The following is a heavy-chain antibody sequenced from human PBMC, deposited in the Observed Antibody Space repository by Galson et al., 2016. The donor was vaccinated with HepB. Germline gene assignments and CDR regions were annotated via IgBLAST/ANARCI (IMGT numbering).Heavy chain of an antibody. CDR1: GFSFSDYS. J-gene: IGHJ4*02. Sequence: SLRLSCAASGFSFSDYSMSWIRQAPGKGLEWVSYISSSDNSPYTSYADSVKGRFSISRDNAKNSLYLQMNSLRAEDTAVYFCAVAAADSWLDYWRQGTLVAVSS. D-gene: IGHD6-13*01. V-gene: IGHV3-11*03. CDR2: ISSSDNSPYT. CDR3: AVAAADSWLDY.